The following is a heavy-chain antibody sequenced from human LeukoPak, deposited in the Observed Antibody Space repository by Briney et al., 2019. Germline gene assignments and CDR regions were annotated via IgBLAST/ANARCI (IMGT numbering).Heavy chain of an antibody. CDR1: GFTFTSYG. CDR3: ARVVAGSVLLHGDY. J-gene: IGHJ4*02. D-gene: IGHD3-10*01. V-gene: IGHV1-18*01. Sequence: ASVKVSCKASGFTFTSYGIGWVRQAPGQGLEWMGWISAYNGNTNYAQKLQGRVTMTTDTSTSTAYMELRSLRSDDTAVYYCARVVAGSVLLHGDYWGQGTLVTVSS. CDR2: ISAYNGNT.